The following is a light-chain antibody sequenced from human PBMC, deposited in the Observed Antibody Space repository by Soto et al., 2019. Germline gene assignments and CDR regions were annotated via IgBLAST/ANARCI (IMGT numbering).Light chain of an antibody. J-gene: IGKJ1*01. V-gene: IGKV3-11*01. CDR3: QQRTDRPPWT. Sequence: EIVWTQSPGTLSVSPGERATLSGRAIQSVSSDYLVWYQQKPGLPPRLLIYGASRRATGIPARFRGSGSGTAFTLSIRSLEPEDFAVYYCQQRTDRPPWTFGQGTKVDIK. CDR1: QSVSSDY. CDR2: GAS.